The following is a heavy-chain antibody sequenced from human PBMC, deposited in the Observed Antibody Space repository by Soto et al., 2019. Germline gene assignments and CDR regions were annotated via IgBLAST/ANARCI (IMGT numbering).Heavy chain of an antibody. CDR2: INPNGGIT. CDR3: ATSVNSAMAFDY. Sequence: GASVKVSCKASGYTFTHYYIHCVRQAPGQGLEWMGIINPNGGITTYAQKFRAGFSMTRDTSTSTVYLELSSLRSEDSAVYYCATSVNSAMAFDYWGQGTLVTVSS. V-gene: IGHV1-46*01. CDR1: GYTFTHYY. D-gene: IGHD5-18*01. J-gene: IGHJ4*02.